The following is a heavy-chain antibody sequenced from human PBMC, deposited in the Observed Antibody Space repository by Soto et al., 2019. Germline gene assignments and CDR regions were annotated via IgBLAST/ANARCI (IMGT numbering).Heavy chain of an antibody. CDR3: ARDPRYCSSTSCYHGGNWFDP. Sequence: PSETLSLTCTVSGGSISRYFWSWIRQPPGKVLEWIGYIYYSGSTNYNPSLKSRVTISVDTSKNQFSLKLSSVTAADTAVYYCARDPRYCSSTSCYHGGNWFDPWGQGTLVTVSS. D-gene: IGHD2-2*01. J-gene: IGHJ5*02. V-gene: IGHV4-59*01. CDR1: GGSISRYF. CDR2: IYYSGST.